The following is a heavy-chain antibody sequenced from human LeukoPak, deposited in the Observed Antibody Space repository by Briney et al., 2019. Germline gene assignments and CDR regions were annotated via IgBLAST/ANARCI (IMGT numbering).Heavy chain of an antibody. CDR1: GYTFTSYD. D-gene: IGHD2-21*01. Sequence: ASVKVSCKASGYTFTSYDINWVRQAPGQGLEWMGWVSGYNGNKNYAQKFEGRVAMTTDTSSSTAYVELKSLRSDDTAIYYCARGDWFDPWGQGTLVTVSS. J-gene: IGHJ5*02. CDR2: VSGYNGNK. V-gene: IGHV1-18*01. CDR3: ARGDWFDP.